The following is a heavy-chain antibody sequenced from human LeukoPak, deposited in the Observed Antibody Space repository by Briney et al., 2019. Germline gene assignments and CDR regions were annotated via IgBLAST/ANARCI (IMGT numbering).Heavy chain of an antibody. CDR2: ISGGGSST. J-gene: IGHJ4*02. D-gene: IGHD3-10*02. Sequence: GGSLRLSCAASGLTFSTYAMSWVRQAPGKGLEWVSAISGGGSSTYYADSVKGRFTISRDNAKNTVYLQMNSLRAEDTAMYYCASQFVLGGDAGYWGQGALVTVSS. CDR1: GLTFSTYA. V-gene: IGHV3-23*01. CDR3: ASQFVLGGDAGY.